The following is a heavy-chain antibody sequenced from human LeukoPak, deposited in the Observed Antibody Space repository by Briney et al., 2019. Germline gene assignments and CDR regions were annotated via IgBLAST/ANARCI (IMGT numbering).Heavy chain of an antibody. CDR2: VFNGGST. V-gene: IGHV4-59*11. Sequence: SETLSLTCTVSGGSINSHYWSWIRQPPGKGLEWIGYVFNGGSTNYNPSLKSRVTMSVDTSRDQFTLRLTSVTAADTAIYYCATRPAGSTWYGVFDYWSQGTLVTVSS. CDR3: ATRPAGSTWYGVFDY. D-gene: IGHD6-13*01. J-gene: IGHJ4*02. CDR1: GGSINSHY.